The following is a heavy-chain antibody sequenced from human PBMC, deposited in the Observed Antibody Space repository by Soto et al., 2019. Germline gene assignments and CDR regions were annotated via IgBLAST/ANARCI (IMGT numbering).Heavy chain of an antibody. CDR2: ITSNGGNT. CDR3: ARLHQYGDYALYYYGMDV. D-gene: IGHD4-17*01. V-gene: IGHV3-64*01. Sequence: GSLRLSCAVSGFTFSNYAMYWVRQAPGKGLEYVSGITSNGGNTYYANSVTGRFTISRDNFKNTLFLQMGSLRAEDMAVYYCARLHQYGDYALYYYGMDVWGQGTTVTVSS. CDR1: GFTFSNYA. J-gene: IGHJ6*02.